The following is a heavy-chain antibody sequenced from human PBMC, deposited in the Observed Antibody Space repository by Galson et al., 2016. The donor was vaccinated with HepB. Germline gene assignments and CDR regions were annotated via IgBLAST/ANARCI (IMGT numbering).Heavy chain of an antibody. V-gene: IGHV3-23*01. CDR3: AKTIAARPPPSGMDV. CDR1: GFTFSTYA. Sequence: SLRLSCAASGFTFSTYAMTWVRQAPGKGLECVSTISGSADNTYYADSVKGRFTISRDNSKNTLYLQMNSLRAEDTAVYYCAKTIAARPPPSGMDVWGQGTTVTVSS. J-gene: IGHJ6*02. CDR2: ISGSADNT. D-gene: IGHD6-6*01.